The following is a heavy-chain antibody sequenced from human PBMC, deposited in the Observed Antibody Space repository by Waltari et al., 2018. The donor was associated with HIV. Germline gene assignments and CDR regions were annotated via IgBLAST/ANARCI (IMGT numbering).Heavy chain of an antibody. CDR1: GFTFSSYA. V-gene: IGHV3-23*01. CDR2: ISGSGGST. J-gene: IGHJ1*01. D-gene: IGHD1-26*01. CDR3: AKDYKGATDAEYFQH. Sequence: EVQLLESGGGLVQPGGSLRLSCAASGFTFSSYAMSWVRHAPGKGLEWVSAISGSGGSTYYADSVKGRFTISRDNSKNTLYLQMNSLRAEDTAVYYCAKDYKGATDAEYFQHWGQGTLVTVSS.